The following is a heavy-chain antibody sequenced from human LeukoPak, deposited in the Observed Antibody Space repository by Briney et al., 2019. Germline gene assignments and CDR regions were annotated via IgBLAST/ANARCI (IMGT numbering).Heavy chain of an antibody. CDR3: AREAHGDATLYNWFDP. J-gene: IGHJ5*02. D-gene: IGHD4-17*01. Sequence: ASVTVSCTASGGTFSSYAISWVRQAPGQGLEWMGGIIPIFGTANYAQKFQGRVTITADESTSTAYMELSSLRSEDTAVYYCAREAHGDATLYNWFDPWGQGTLVTVSS. V-gene: IGHV1-69*13. CDR2: IIPIFGTA. CDR1: GGTFSSYA.